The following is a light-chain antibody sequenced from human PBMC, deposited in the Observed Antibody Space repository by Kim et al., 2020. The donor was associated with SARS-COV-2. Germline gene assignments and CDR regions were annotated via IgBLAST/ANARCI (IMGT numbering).Light chain of an antibody. V-gene: IGLV3-19*01. J-gene: IGLJ2*01. CDR1: SLRSYY. Sequence: VALGQTVRITCQGDSLRSYYATWYQQKPGQAPIVVIYGKNNRPSGIPDRCSGSSSGNTASLTITGTQAGDEADYYCNSRDSNDNVVFGGGTKLTVL. CDR3: NSRDSNDNVV. CDR2: GKN.